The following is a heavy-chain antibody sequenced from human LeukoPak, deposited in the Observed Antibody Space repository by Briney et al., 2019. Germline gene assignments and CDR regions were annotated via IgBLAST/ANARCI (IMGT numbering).Heavy chain of an antibody. D-gene: IGHD3-22*01. CDR2: INAGNGNT. CDR1: GYTFTSYA. CDR3: ARAVYRYGSSGLYYYYYGMDV. V-gene: IGHV1-3*01. J-gene: IGHJ6*02. Sequence: ASVKVSCTASGYTFTSYAMHWVRQAPGQRLEWMGWINAGNGNTKYSQKFQGRVTITRDTSASTAYMELSSLRSEDTAVYYCARAVYRYGSSGLYYYYYGMDVWGQGTTVTVSS.